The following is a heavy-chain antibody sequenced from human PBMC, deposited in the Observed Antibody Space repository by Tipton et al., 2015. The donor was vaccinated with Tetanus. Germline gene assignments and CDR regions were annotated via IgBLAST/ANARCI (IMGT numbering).Heavy chain of an antibody. CDR2: ISSTSSYI. CDR1: GFIFSSYS. J-gene: IGHJ4*02. V-gene: IGHV3-21*01. CDR3: ASGSALDY. D-gene: IGHD6-25*01. Sequence: SLRFSCEVSGFIFSSYSMNWVRQAPGKGPEWVSSISSTSSYIYYADSLKGRFTISRDNAKNSLYLQMDSLRAEDTAVYYCASGSALDYWGQGVLVTVSS.